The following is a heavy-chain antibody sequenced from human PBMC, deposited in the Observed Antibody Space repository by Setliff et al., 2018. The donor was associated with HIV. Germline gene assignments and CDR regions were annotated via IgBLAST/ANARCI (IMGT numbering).Heavy chain of an antibody. J-gene: IGHJ4*02. CDR2: ISSSSSYI. CDR1: GFPFSDYY. Sequence: GGSLRLSCAASGFPFSDYYMSWIRQAPGKGLEWVSSISSSSSYIYYADSVKGRFTISRDNAKNSLYLQMNSLRAEDTGVYYCHSGYDTEEQSYFDYWGQGTLVTVSS. D-gene: IGHD5-12*01. CDR3: HSGYDTEEQSYFDY. V-gene: IGHV3-11*06.